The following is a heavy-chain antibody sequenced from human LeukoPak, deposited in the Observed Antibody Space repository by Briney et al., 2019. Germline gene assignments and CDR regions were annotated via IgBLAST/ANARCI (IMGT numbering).Heavy chain of an antibody. D-gene: IGHD3-10*01. Sequence: GGSLRLSCAASGFTFSSYAMSWVRQAPGKGLEWVSAISGSGGSTYYADYVKGRFTISRDNSKNTLYLQMNSLRAEDTAVYYCAKSRGSGSNMARGVNFDYWGQGTLVTVSS. V-gene: IGHV3-23*01. J-gene: IGHJ4*02. CDR1: GFTFSSYA. CDR3: AKSRGSGSNMARGVNFDY. CDR2: ISGSGGST.